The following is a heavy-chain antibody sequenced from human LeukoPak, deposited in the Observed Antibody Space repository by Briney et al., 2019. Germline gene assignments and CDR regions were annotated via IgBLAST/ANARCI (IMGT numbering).Heavy chain of an antibody. CDR2: ISSSSSYI. D-gene: IGHD4-17*01. V-gene: IGHV3-21*01. Sequence: PGGSLRLSCAASGFTFSSYSMNWVRQAPGKGLEWVSSISSSSSYIYYADSVKGRFTISRDNTKNSLYLQMNSLRAEDTAVYYCARWGNYCGDHPSEYYYGMDVWGKGTTVTVSS. J-gene: IGHJ6*04. CDR1: GFTFSSYS. CDR3: ARWGNYCGDHPSEYYYGMDV.